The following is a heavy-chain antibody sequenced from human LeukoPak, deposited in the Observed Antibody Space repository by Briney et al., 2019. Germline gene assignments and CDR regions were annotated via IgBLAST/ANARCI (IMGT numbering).Heavy chain of an antibody. CDR2: IIPILGIA. CDR1: GGTFSSYA. J-gene: IGHJ5*02. V-gene: IGHV1-69*04. Sequence: GSSVKVSCKASGGTFSSYAISWVRQAPGQGLEWMGRIIPILGIANYAQKFQGRVTITADKSTSTAYMELSSLRSEDTAVYYCAAAYYDILNWFDPWGQGTLVTVSS. D-gene: IGHD3-9*01. CDR3: AAAYYDILNWFDP.